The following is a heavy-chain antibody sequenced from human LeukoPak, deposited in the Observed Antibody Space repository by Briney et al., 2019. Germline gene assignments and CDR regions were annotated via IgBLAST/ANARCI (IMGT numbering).Heavy chain of an antibody. D-gene: IGHD2-15*01. V-gene: IGHV1-2*02. CDR2: IDANSGDT. CDR1: GYTFTAYY. CDR3: ASEAFCAGGRCYLQRVSS. J-gene: IGHJ5*02. Sequence: GASVKVSCKASGYTFTAYYIHWVRQAPGQGLEWMGWIDANSGDTKYAQKFQGRITISRDTSIGTAYLELSSLISDDTAVSYCASEAFCAGGRCYLQRVSSWGPGTLVTVSS.